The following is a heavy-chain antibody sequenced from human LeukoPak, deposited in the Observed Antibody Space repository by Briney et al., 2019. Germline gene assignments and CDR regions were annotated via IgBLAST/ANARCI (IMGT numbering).Heavy chain of an antibody. D-gene: IGHD1-26*01. CDR1: GFTFSSYA. CDR3: ARGGATTLFDY. V-gene: IGHV3-64*01. J-gene: IGHJ4*02. CDR2: ITSNGDKT. Sequence: GGSLRLSCAASGFTFSSYAMHWVRQAPGKGLEYVSAITSNGDKTYYGNSVKGRFTISRDNSKNTLYLQMGSLSIEDVAVYYCARGGATTLFDYWGPGTLVTVSS.